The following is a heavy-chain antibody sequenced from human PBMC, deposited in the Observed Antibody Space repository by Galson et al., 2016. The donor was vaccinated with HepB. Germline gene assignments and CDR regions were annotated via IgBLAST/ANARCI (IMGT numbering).Heavy chain of an antibody. V-gene: IGHV3-74*01. Sequence: SLRLSCAASGFPFNSFWMDWVRQAPGKGLVWVSRLTSEGLTTYADFVEGRFSISRDNARNTLLLQMDSLRVEDTAVHYCARENHGRFDYWGQGALVSVSS. CDR3: ARENHGRFDY. D-gene: IGHD5-24*01. J-gene: IGHJ4*02. CDR2: LTSEGLT. CDR1: GFPFNSFW.